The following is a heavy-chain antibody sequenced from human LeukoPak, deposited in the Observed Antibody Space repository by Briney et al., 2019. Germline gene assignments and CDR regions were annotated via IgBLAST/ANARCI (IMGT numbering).Heavy chain of an antibody. V-gene: IGHV3-21*01. CDR3: ARDFGMTPRYFDL. D-gene: IGHD3-10*01. CDR2: ISFGGSHT. CDR1: GFNFGSYS. J-gene: IGHJ2*01. Sequence: GGSLRLSCAASGFNFGSYSMNWVRQAPGKGLEWVSSISFGGSHTYYPDSLKGRFTISRDNAKNSLYLQMDSLRAEDTALYYCARDFGMTPRYFDLWGRGTLVTVSS.